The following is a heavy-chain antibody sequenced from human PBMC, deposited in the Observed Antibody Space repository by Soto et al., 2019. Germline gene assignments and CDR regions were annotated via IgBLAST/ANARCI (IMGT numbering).Heavy chain of an antibody. Sequence: GGSLRLSCAASGFTFSSYAMHWVRQAPGKGLEWVAVISYDGSNKYYADSVKGRFTISRDNSKNTLYLQMNSLRAEDTAVYYCARDPYEWLRFLNFDYWGQGALVTVSS. CDR3: ARDPYEWLRFLNFDY. J-gene: IGHJ4*02. CDR2: ISYDGSNK. D-gene: IGHD5-12*01. CDR1: GFTFSSYA. V-gene: IGHV3-30-3*01.